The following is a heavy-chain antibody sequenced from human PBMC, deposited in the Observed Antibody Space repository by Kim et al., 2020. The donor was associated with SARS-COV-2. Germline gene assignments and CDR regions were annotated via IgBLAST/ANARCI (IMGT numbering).Heavy chain of an antibody. D-gene: IGHD1-26*01. J-gene: IGHJ4*02. Sequence: YLKGRLTTTRDNAKNSLYLQMNSLRAEDTAVYYCASQGEWELLSNFDYWGQGTLVTVSS. CDR3: ASQGEWELLSNFDY. V-gene: IGHV3-48*01.